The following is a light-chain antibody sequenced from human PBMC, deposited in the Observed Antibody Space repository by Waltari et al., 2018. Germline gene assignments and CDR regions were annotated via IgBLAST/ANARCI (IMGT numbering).Light chain of an antibody. J-gene: IGLJ2*01. V-gene: IGLV1-44*01. Sequence: QSVLTQPPSASGTPGQRVTISCSGSRSNLGTNPVNCYQQFPGTAPKLLIDTNTERPSGVPDRFAGSRSGTSASLAISGLQSEDEADCYCAAWDDSLNGLVFGGGTKLTVL. CDR3: AAWDDSLNGLV. CDR1: RSNLGTNP. CDR2: TNT.